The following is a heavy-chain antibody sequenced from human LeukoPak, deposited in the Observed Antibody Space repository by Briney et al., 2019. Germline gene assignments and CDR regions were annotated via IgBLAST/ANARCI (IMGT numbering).Heavy chain of an antibody. CDR2: INPSGGST. J-gene: IGHJ6*02. V-gene: IGHV1-46*01. CDR1: GYTFTSYY. CDR3: AGSNLNEAGYYYYGMDV. Sequence: ASVKVSCKASGYTFTSYYMHWVRQAPGQGLEWMGIINPSGGSTSYAQKFQGRVTMTRDTSTSTVYMELSSLRSEDTAVYYCAGSNLNEAGYYYYGMDVWGQGTTVTVSS. D-gene: IGHD1-1*01.